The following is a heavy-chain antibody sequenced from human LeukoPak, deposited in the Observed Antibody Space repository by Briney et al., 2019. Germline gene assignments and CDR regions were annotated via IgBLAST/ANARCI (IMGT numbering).Heavy chain of an antibody. V-gene: IGHV3-23*01. CDR3: ARRDYGDHSAFDI. CDR1: GFTFSSYA. CDR2: LSGSGVNI. Sequence: GGSLRLSCAASGFTFSSYAMTWVRQAPGKGLEWVSSLSGSGVNIFYADSVKGRFTISRDNSQNTVFLQMNSLRAEDTAVYYCARRDYGDHSAFDIWGQGTMVTVSS. D-gene: IGHD4-17*01. J-gene: IGHJ3*02.